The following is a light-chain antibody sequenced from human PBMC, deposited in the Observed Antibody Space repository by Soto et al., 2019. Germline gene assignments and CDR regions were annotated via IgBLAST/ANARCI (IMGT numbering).Light chain of an antibody. J-gene: IGLJ1*01. CDR1: ISDVCGYNY. Sequence: QSVLTQPASVSVSPGQSITISFTLTISDVCGYNYVSWYQQHPGKAPKLMIYEVSDRPSGVSNRFSGSKSGNTASLTISGLQAEDEADYYCSSYTITSTYVFGTGTKVTVL. CDR3: SSYTITSTYV. V-gene: IGLV2-14*01. CDR2: EVS.